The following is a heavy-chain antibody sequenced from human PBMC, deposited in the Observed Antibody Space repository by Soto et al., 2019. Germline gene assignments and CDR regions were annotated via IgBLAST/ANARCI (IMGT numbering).Heavy chain of an antibody. CDR3: ASGDYDFWSGPGGGMDV. V-gene: IGHV1-69*12. CDR2: IIPIFGTA. D-gene: IGHD3-3*01. Sequence: QVQLVQSGAEVKKPGSSVKVSCKASGGTFSSYAISWVRQAPGQGLEWMGGIIPIFGTANYAQKFQGRVTITADESTSTAYMELSSVRSEDTAVYYCASGDYDFWSGPGGGMDVWGQGTTVTVSS. J-gene: IGHJ6*02. CDR1: GGTFSSYA.